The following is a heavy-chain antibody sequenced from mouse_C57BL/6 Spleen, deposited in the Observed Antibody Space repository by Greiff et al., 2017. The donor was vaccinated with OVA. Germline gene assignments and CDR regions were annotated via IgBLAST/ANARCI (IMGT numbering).Heavy chain of an antibody. J-gene: IGHJ2*01. D-gene: IGHD2-1*01. Sequence: QVQLQQPGAELVMPGASVKLSCKASGYTFTSYWMHWVKQRPGQGLEWIGEIDPSDSYTNYNQKFKGKSTLTVDKSSSTAYMQLSSLTSEDSAVYYCATSYGNYAFDYWGQGTTLSLL. CDR2: IDPSDSYT. V-gene: IGHV1-69*01. CDR3: ATSYGNYAFDY. CDR1: GYTFTSYW.